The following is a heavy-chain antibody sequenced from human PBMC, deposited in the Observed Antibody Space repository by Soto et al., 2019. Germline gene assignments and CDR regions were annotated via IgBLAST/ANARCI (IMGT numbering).Heavy chain of an antibody. CDR2: ISYDGSNK. J-gene: IGHJ6*02. V-gene: IGHV3-30-3*01. CDR3: ARAAYGDYYYGMDV. Sequence: RLSCAASGFTFSSYAMHWVRQAPGKGLEWVAVISYDGSNKYYADSVKGRFTISRDNSKNTLYLQMNSLRGEDTAVYYCARAAYGDYYYGMDVWGQGTTVTVSS. CDR1: GFTFSSYA. D-gene: IGHD4-17*01.